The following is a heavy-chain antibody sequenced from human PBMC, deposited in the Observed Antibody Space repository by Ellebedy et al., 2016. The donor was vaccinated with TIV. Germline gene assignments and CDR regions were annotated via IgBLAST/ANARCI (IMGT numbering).Heavy chain of an antibody. V-gene: IGHV4-59*01. D-gene: IGHD1-7*01. J-gene: IGHJ6*04. CDR3: ARERRGNSGGMDV. CDR1: GGXFPNYY. CDR2: IYYSGST. Sequence: MPSETLSLTCTVSGGXFPNYYXRWILPPPGKGLEWIGYIYYSGSTNYNPSLESPVTISVDTSKNQFSLKLSSVTAADTAVYYCARERRGNSGGMDVWGKGTTVTVSS.